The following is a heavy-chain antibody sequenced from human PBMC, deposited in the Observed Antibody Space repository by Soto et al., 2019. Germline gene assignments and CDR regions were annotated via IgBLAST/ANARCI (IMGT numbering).Heavy chain of an antibody. CDR2: ISASSGNT. CDR3: ARETKFFGFWSGYYRFDT. V-gene: IGHV1-18*01. CDR1: GYSFNSYG. Sequence: QTQLVQSGPEVKNPGASVKVSCKASGYSFNSYGISWVRQAPGQGLEWMGWISASSGNTSYAEELQGRVTMTTDSATSTAYMELRSLRSDDTAVYYCARETKFFGFWSGYYRFDTWGQGTLVSVSS. D-gene: IGHD3-3*01. J-gene: IGHJ5*02.